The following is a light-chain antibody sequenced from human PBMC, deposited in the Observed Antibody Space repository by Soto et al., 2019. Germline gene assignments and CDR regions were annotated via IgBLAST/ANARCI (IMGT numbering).Light chain of an antibody. V-gene: IGLV1-40*01. CDR2: VSR. CDR1: SSNIGAGYD. J-gene: IGLJ3*02. Sequence: VLTQPPSVSGAPGQRVTISCSGSSSNIGAGYDVHWYQQLPGTAPRLLIYVSRNRPSGVPDRFSGSKSGTSASLAITGLQTDDEADYYCQSYDSSLRLAVFGGGTKLTVL. CDR3: QSYDSSLRLAV.